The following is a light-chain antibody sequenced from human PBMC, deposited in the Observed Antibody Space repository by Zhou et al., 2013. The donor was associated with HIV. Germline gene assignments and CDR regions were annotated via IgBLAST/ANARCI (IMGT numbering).Light chain of an antibody. V-gene: IGKV2-28*01. CDR3: QQCRNSPWT. Sequence: DIVMTQSPLSLPVIPGEPASISCRSSQSLLHGNGLNYLDWYLQKPGQSPQLLIYLGSERASGVPDRFSGSGSGTEFTLTIASLQPADIATYYCQQCRNSPWTFGQGTKVEMK. J-gene: IGKJ1*01. CDR1: QSLLHGNGLNY. CDR2: LGS.